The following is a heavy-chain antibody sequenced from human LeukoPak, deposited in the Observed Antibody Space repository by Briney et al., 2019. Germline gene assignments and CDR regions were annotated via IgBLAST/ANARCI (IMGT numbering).Heavy chain of an antibody. J-gene: IGHJ4*02. Sequence: SVKVSCKASGGTFSSYAISWVRQAPGQGLEWMGGIIPIFGTANYAQRFQGRVTITTDESTSTAYMELSSLRSEDTAVYYCARPGSDSSGWYYFDYWGQGTLVTVSS. CDR3: ARPGSDSSGWYYFDY. CDR1: GGTFSSYA. D-gene: IGHD6-19*01. V-gene: IGHV1-69*05. CDR2: IIPIFGTA.